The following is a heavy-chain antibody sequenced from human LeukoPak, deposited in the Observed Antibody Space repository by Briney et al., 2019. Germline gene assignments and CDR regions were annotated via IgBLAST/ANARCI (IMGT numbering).Heavy chain of an antibody. Sequence: GGSLRLSCAASGCIFSSYEMNWVRKAPRKGLEWVSYISSSGSPIYYADSVKGRFTNSRDNAKNSLYLQMNSLRAEDTAVYYCARDSSEGWGQGTLVTVSS. J-gene: IGHJ4*02. CDR2: ISSSGSPI. CDR3: ARDSSEG. CDR1: GCIFSSYE. V-gene: IGHV3-48*03. D-gene: IGHD6-25*01.